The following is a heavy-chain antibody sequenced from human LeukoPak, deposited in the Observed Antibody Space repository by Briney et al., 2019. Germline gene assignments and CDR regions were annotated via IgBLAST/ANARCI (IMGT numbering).Heavy chain of an antibody. D-gene: IGHD3-3*01. CDR3: VYQVQGVVK. J-gene: IGHJ4*02. CDR2: ISGDGAST. V-gene: IGHV3-64*05. CDR1: GFTFSSYV. Sequence: GGSLRLSCSASGFTFSSYVMHWVRQAPGKGLEYVSGISGDGASTYYADSVKGRFTISRDNSKNTLYVQMTSLRAEDTAVYYCVYQVQGVVKWGQGTLVTVSS.